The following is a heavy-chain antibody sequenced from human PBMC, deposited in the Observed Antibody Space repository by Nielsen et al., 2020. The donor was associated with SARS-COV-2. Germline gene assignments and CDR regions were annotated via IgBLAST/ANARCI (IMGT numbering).Heavy chain of an antibody. CDR3: ARVGFYGDPEYLDY. CDR1: GFSFTNSG. V-gene: IGHV3-21*01. CDR2: IRSSTSYI. Sequence: GESLKISCAASGFSFTNSGMHWVRQAPGKGLECLSSIRSSTSYIYYADSVKGRFTISRDNARNTLYLQMNSLRVEDTAVYYCARVGFYGDPEYLDYWGPGTLVTVSS. D-gene: IGHD4-17*01. J-gene: IGHJ4*02.